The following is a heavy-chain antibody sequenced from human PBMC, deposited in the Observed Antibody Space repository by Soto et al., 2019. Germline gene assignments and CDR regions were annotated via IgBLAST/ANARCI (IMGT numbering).Heavy chain of an antibody. D-gene: IGHD1-1*01. CDR2: INQDGSQK. CDR3: ARGYNWKNYYYYGMDV. V-gene: IGHV3-7*03. Sequence: PGGSLRLSCAASGITFNNYWMSWVRQAPGKGLEWVANINQDGSQKYYVDSVKGRFTISRDNAKNSLYLQMNSLRAEDTAVYYCARGYNWKNYYYYGMDVWGQGTTVTVSS. J-gene: IGHJ6*02. CDR1: GITFNNYW.